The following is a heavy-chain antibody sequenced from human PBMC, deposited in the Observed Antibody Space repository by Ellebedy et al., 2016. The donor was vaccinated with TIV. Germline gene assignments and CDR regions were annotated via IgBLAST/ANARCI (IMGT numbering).Heavy chain of an antibody. V-gene: IGHV4-4*07. D-gene: IGHD3-22*01. CDR1: GGSISSYY. CDR2: IYTSGST. CDR3: ALGSLYYYDSNGPY. J-gene: IGHJ4*02. Sequence: MPGGSLRLSCTVSGGSISSYYWSWIRQPAGKGLEWIGRIYTSGSTNYNPSLKSRVTVSVDTSKKQVSLQLSSATAADTAVYYCALGSLYYYDSNGPYWGPGTLVTVSS.